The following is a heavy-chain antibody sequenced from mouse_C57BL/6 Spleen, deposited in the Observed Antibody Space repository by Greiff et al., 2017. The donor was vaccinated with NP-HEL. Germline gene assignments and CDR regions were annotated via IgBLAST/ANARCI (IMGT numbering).Heavy chain of an antibody. CDR1: GFSLTSYG. CDR3: ASLTGTGVDY. Sequence: VKLVESGPGLVQPSQSLSITCTVSGFSLTSYGVHWVRQSPGKGLEWLGVIWSGGSTDYNAAFISRLSISKDNSKSQVFFKMNSLQADDTAIYYCASLTGTGVDYWGQGTTLTVSS. D-gene: IGHD4-1*01. CDR2: IWSGGST. V-gene: IGHV2-2*01. J-gene: IGHJ2*01.